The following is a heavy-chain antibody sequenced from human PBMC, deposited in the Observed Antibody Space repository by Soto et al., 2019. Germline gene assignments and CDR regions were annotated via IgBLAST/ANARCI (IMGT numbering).Heavy chain of an antibody. CDR2: INPNSGGT. CDR1: GYTFTGYY. J-gene: IGHJ4*02. Sequence: QVQLVQSGAEVKKPGASVKVSCKASGYTFTGYYMHWVRQAPGQGLEWMGWINPNSGGTNYAQKFQGWVTMTRDTYISTAYMELSRLRSDDTAMYYCARDPTILGISDILTGYYYRSTYFDYWGQGTLVTVSS. D-gene: IGHD3-9*01. V-gene: IGHV1-2*04. CDR3: ARDPTILGISDILTGYYYRSTYFDY.